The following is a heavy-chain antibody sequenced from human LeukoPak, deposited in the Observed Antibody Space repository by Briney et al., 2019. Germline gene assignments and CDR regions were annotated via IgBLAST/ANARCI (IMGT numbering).Heavy chain of an antibody. CDR2: ISAYNGNT. J-gene: IGHJ6*02. V-gene: IGHV1-18*01. CDR3: ARRGANTYCTNGVCYFGDYYYGMDV. CDR1: GYTFTSYG. D-gene: IGHD2-8*01. Sequence: ASVKVSCEASGYTFTSYGISWVRQAPGQGLEWMGWISAYNGNTNYAQKLQGRVTMTTDTSTSTAYMELRSLRSDDTAVYYCARRGANTYCTNGVCYFGDYYYGMDVWGQGTTVTVSS.